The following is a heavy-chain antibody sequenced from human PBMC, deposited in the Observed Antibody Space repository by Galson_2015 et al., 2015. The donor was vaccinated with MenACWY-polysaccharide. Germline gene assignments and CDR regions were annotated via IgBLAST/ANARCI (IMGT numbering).Heavy chain of an antibody. CDR1: GFSLGAWY. V-gene: IGHV3-11*01. CDR3: ARGHYGLDV. J-gene: IGHJ6*02. Sequence: SLRLSCAASGFSLGAWYMSWIRQAPGKGLEWLSYISKSGDSIYYGDSVKGRFAISRDNAKNSLYLQLNSLEVEDTAFYYCARGHYGLDVWGQGTTVTVSS. CDR2: ISKSGDSI.